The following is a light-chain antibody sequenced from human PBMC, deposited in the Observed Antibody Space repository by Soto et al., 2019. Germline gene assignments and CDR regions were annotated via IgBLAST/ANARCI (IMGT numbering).Light chain of an antibody. V-gene: IGKV3-15*01. CDR2: GAS. CDR1: QSVSSN. CDR3: QQYNKWPPYT. J-gene: IGKJ2*01. Sequence: EIVMTQSPANLSVSPGERATLSCRASQSVSSNLAWYQQKPGQGPRLLIYGASTRATGIPARFSDSGSGTEFPLTISSLQSEDFAVYYCQQYNKWPPYTFGQGTKVEIK.